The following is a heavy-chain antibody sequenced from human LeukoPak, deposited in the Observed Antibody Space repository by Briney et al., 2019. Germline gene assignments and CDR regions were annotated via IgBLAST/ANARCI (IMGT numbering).Heavy chain of an antibody. D-gene: IGHD5-18*01. CDR1: GFTFSSYA. J-gene: IGHJ4*02. CDR2: ISSSSSYI. Sequence: GGSLRLSCAASGFTFSSYAMSWVRQAPGKGLEWVSSISSSSSYIYYADSVKGRFTISRDNAKNSLYLQMNSLRAEDTAVYYCARGTGYAYGRAPLDYWGQGTLVTVSS. CDR3: ARGTGYAYGRAPLDY. V-gene: IGHV3-21*04.